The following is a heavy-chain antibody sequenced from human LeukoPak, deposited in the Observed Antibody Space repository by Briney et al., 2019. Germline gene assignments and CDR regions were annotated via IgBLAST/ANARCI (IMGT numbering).Heavy chain of an antibody. D-gene: IGHD1-26*01. CDR1: GGTFSSYS. J-gene: IGHJ4*02. Sequence: SVKVSCKASGGTFSSYSISWVRQAPGLGLEWMGALIPIFGTTYYAQTFQGRVTITADESATTAYMELSSLRSEDTAVYYCASGVGYYSDILDYWGQGTLVTVSS. V-gene: IGHV1-69*13. CDR3: ASGVGYYSDILDY. CDR2: LIPIFGTT.